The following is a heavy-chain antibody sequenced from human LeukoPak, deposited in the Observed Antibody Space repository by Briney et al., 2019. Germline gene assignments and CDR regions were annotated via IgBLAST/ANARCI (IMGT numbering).Heavy chain of an antibody. V-gene: IGHV3-23*01. CDR3: AKAASSSWPSYYYGMDV. Sequence: PGGSLRLFCAASGFTFSSYAMSWVRQAPGKGLEWVSAISGSGGSTYYADSVKGRFTISRDNSKNTLYLQMNSLRAEDTAVYYCAKAASSSWPSYYYGMDVWGQGTTVTVSS. CDR2: ISGSGGST. D-gene: IGHD6-13*01. CDR1: GFTFSSYA. J-gene: IGHJ6*02.